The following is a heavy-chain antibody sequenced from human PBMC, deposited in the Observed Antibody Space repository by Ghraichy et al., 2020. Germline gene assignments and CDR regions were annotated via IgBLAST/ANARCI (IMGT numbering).Heavy chain of an antibody. Sequence: GGSLRLSCAASGFTFSSYAMSWVRQAPGKGLEWVSAISGSGGSTYYADSVKGRFTISRDNSKNTLYLQMNSLRAEDTAVYYCAKGEVPAAIWRNWFDPWGQGTLVTVSS. CDR2: ISGSGGST. CDR1: GFTFSSYA. CDR3: AKGEVPAAIWRNWFDP. V-gene: IGHV3-23*01. J-gene: IGHJ5*02. D-gene: IGHD2-2*01.